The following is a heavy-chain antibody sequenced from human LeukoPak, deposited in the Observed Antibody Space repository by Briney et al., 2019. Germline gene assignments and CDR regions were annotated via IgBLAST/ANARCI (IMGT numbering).Heavy chain of an antibody. CDR2: ISSSSSYI. Sequence: PGGSLRLSCAASGFTFSSYSMNWVRQAPGKGLEWVSSISSSSSYIYYADSVKGRFTISRDNAKNSLYLQMNSLRAEDTAVYYCARGAQFGGYYGHFDYWCQGTLVTVSS. D-gene: IGHD3-22*01. V-gene: IGHV3-21*01. CDR3: ARGAQFGGYYGHFDY. J-gene: IGHJ4*02. CDR1: GFTFSSYS.